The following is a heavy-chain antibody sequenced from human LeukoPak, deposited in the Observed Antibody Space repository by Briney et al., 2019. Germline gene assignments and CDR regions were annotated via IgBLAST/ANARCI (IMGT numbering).Heavy chain of an antibody. CDR1: GFTFSSYN. V-gene: IGHV3-48*01. J-gene: IGHJ3*02. Sequence: PGRSLRLSCAASGFTFSSYNMNWVRQAPGKGLEWVSYISSSSSNIDYADSVKGRFTISRHNAKNSLFLQMNSLRAEDTAVYYCARDLDYVHALDIWGQGTVVTVSS. CDR3: ARDLDYVHALDI. D-gene: IGHD4-17*01. CDR2: ISSSSSNI.